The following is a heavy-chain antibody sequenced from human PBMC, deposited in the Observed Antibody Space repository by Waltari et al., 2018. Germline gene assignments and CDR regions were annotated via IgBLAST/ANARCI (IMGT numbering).Heavy chain of an antibody. Sequence: QVQLVQSGTEVKQPGASVKVSCQASGYRFTDYHLHWVRQTPGQGLEGLGWINPKKGDTSYAQKFLGRVTMTRDTSINTVYMDLGGLRSDDTAVFYCARDPGPIVGAPDYWGQGTLVTVSS. D-gene: IGHD1-26*01. CDR3: ARDPGPIVGAPDY. CDR2: INPKKGDT. V-gene: IGHV1-2*02. CDR1: GYRFTDYH. J-gene: IGHJ4*02.